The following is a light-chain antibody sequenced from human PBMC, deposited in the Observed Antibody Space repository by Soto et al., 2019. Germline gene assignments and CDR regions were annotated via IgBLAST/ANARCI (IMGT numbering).Light chain of an antibody. V-gene: IGKV1-39*01. CDR3: QQSFSTPVP. J-gene: IGKJ2*01. CDR2: IAY. Sequence: DIQMTQSPSSLSASVGNRVTITCRASQSIASYLNWYQQKPGKAPNPLIYIAYSLQSGVPSRFSGSGSVTDFTLTISSLQPEAFATYCCQQSFSTPVPFGHGTKRESK. CDR1: QSIASY.